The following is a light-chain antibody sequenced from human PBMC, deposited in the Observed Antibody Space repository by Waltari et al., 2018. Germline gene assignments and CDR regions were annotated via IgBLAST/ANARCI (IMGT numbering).Light chain of an antibody. J-gene: IGLJ3*02. CDR2: SNT. Sequence: QSVLTQPPSASGTPGQRVTIPCSGSNSNIGSHIVNWYQQLPGTAPKLLIYSNTQRPSGVPDRFSGSKSGTSASLDISGLQSEDEADYYCASWDYSLNGVLYGGGTKLTVL. V-gene: IGLV1-44*01. CDR3: ASWDYSLNGVL. CDR1: NSNIGSHI.